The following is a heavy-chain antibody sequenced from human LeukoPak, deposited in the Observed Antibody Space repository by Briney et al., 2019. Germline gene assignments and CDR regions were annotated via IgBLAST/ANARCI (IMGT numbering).Heavy chain of an antibody. CDR2: ISSDGNT. CDR1: GDSVSSSSYY. Sequence: SETLSLTCTVSGDSVSSSSYYWDWIRQPPGKGLEWIGSISSDGNTHYNTSLKSRVTMSVDTSKNQFSLKLTSVTAADTAVYYCARHEAQDFDYWGQGTLVTVSS. CDR3: ARHEAQDFDY. J-gene: IGHJ4*02. V-gene: IGHV4-39*01.